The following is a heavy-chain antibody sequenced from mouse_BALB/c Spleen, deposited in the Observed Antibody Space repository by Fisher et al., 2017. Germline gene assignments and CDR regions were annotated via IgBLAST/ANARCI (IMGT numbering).Heavy chain of an antibody. D-gene: IGHD1-2*01. V-gene: IGHV5-12-1*01. Sequence: RFTISRDNAKNTLYLQMSSLKSEDTAMYYCARRRDYYGYYAMDYWGQGTSVTVSS. CDR3: ARRRDYYGYYAMDY. J-gene: IGHJ4*01.